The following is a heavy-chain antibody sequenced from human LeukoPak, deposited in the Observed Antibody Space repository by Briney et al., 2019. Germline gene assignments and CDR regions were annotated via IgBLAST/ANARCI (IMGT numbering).Heavy chain of an antibody. D-gene: IGHD4-17*01. CDR3: ARDYGDQNYYYYGMDV. CDR2: MNPNSGNT. V-gene: IGHV1-8*02. Sequence: ASVKVSCKASGGTFSSYAISWVRQATGQGLEWMGWMNPNSGNTGYAQKFQGRVTMTRNTSISTAYMELSSLRSEDTAVYYCARDYGDQNYYYYGMDVWGQGTTVTVSS. CDR1: GGTFSSYA. J-gene: IGHJ6*02.